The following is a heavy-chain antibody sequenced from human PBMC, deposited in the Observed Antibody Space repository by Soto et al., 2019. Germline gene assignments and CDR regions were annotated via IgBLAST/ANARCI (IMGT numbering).Heavy chain of an antibody. CDR2: IYPGDSDT. CDR3: ARQTPLVTVFDY. D-gene: IGHD2-21*02. Sequence: GRVGKTPGKGLEWMGIIYPGDSDTRYSPSFQGQVTISADKSISTAYLQWTSLKASDTAMYYCARQTPLVTVFDYWGQ. J-gene: IGHJ4*02. V-gene: IGHV5-51*01.